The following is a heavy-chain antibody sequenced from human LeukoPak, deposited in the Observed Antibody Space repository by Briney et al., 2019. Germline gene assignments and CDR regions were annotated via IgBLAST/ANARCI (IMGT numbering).Heavy chain of an antibody. Sequence: GGSLRLSCAASGFTFSTFAMIWVRQPPGKGLEWVANIKQDGSEKYYVDSVKGRFTISGDNAKNSLYLQMNSLRAEDTAVYYCARPPAPDTVATYYMDVWGKGTTVTVSS. CDR3: ARPPAPDTVATYYMDV. D-gene: IGHD5-12*01. CDR1: GFTFSTFA. CDR2: IKQDGSEK. V-gene: IGHV3-7*01. J-gene: IGHJ6*03.